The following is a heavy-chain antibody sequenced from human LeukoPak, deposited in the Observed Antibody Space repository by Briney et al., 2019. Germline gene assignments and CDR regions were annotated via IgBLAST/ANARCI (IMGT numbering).Heavy chain of an antibody. Sequence: GESRKISCKGSGYTFSTYWIVWVRQMPGKGLEWMGVIYPVDSDTRYSPSFQGQATISADKSISTAYLQWNSLKASDTAMYYCARRNNKYLDYWGQGSLVTVSS. CDR2: IYPVDSDT. J-gene: IGHJ4*02. V-gene: IGHV5-51*01. D-gene: IGHD1/OR15-1a*01. CDR1: GYTFSTYW. CDR3: ARRNNKYLDY.